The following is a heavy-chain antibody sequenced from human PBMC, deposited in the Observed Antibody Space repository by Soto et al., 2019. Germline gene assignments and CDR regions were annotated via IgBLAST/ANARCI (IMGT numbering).Heavy chain of an antibody. J-gene: IGHJ4*02. Sequence: GGSLRLSCAASGFTFSSYAMSWVRQAPGKGLEWVSAISGSGGSTYYADSVKGRFTISRDNSKNTLYLQMNSLRAEDTVVYYCAKSVRVTTLSDYWGQGTLVTVSS. D-gene: IGHD4-17*01. CDR1: GFTFSSYA. CDR2: ISGSGGST. V-gene: IGHV3-23*01. CDR3: AKSVRVTTLSDY.